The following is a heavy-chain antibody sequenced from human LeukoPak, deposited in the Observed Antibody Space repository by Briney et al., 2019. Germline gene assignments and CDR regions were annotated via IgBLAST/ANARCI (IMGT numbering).Heavy chain of an antibody. CDR2: ISAYNGNT. CDR1: GYTFTSYG. D-gene: IGHD3-10*01. J-gene: IGHJ5*02. V-gene: IGHV1-18*01. CDR3: ARDRPTPIDYYGSGSWNWFDP. Sequence: ASVKVSCKASGYTFTSYGISWVRQAPGQGLEWMGWISAYNGNTNYAQKLQGRVTMTTDTSTSTAYMELRSLRSDVTAVYYCARDRPTPIDYYGSGSWNWFDPWGQGTLVTVSS.